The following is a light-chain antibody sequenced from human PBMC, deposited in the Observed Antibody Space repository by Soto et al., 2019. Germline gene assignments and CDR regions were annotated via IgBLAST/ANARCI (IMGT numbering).Light chain of an antibody. V-gene: IGLV2-14*01. J-gene: IGLJ1*01. Sequence: QSALTQPASVSGSPGQSITISCTGTSSDVGGNKYVSWYQQHPGEAPKLMIYEVSSRPSGVSNRFSGSKSGNTASLTISGLQAEDEADYYCSSYTSSSTYVFGTGTKLTVL. CDR3: SSYTSSSTYV. CDR1: SSDVGGNKY. CDR2: EVS.